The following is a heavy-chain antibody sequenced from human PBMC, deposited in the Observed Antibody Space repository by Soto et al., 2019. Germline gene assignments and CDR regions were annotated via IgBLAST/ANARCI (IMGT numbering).Heavy chain of an antibody. CDR3: ARAAGPCYYGVDV. D-gene: IGHD6-19*01. CDR1: GGSIKNGDYY. J-gene: IGHJ6*02. CDR2: IYYSGST. Sequence: QVQLQESGPGLVKPSQTLSLTCTVSGGSIKNGDYYWSWIRQPPGKGLEWIGFIYYSGSTSYNPPLKSRVTLSVDTSYNQFSQMLNSVTAADTAVYYCARAAGPCYYGVDVWGQGTTVIVSS. V-gene: IGHV4-30-4*01.